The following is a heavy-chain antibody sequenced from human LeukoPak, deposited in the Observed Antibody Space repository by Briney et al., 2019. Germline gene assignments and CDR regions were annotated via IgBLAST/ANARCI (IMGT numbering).Heavy chain of an antibody. CDR2: IYYSGST. J-gene: IGHJ4*02. V-gene: IGHV4-59*01. D-gene: IGHD3-22*01. CDR3: ARDKSWYYYDSSAPGVFDY. Sequence: SETLSLTCTVSGGSISSYYWSWIRQPPGKGLEWIGYIYYSGSTNYNPSLKSRVTISVDTSKNQFSLKLSSVTAADTAVYYCARDKSWYYYDSSAPGVFDYWGQGTLVTVSS. CDR1: GGSISSYY.